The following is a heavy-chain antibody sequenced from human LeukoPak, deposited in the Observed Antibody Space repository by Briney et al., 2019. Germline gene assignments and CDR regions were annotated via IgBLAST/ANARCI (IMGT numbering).Heavy chain of an antibody. Sequence: SETLSLTCTVSGYSISSGYYWGWIRQPPGKGLEWIGSIYHSGSTYYNPSLKSRVTISVDTSKNQFSLKLSSVTAADTAVYYCARDLGAAFDPWGQGTLVTVSS. CDR3: ARDLGAAFDP. CDR1: GYSISSGYY. D-gene: IGHD6-13*01. J-gene: IGHJ5*02. CDR2: IYHSGST. V-gene: IGHV4-38-2*02.